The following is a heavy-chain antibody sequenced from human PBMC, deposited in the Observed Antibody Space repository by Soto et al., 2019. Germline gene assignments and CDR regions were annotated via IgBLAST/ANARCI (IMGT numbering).Heavy chain of an antibody. J-gene: IGHJ6*02. CDR3: ARVGYCSGGSCYSFYYYYGMDV. CDR2: MNPNSGNT. Sequence: ASVKVSCKASGYTFTSYDINCVRQATGQGLEWMGWMNPNSGNTGYAQKCQGRVTMTRNTSISTAYMELSSLRSEDTAVYYCARVGYCSGGSCYSFYYYYGMDVWGQGTTVTVSS. CDR1: GYTFTSYD. D-gene: IGHD2-15*01. V-gene: IGHV1-8*01.